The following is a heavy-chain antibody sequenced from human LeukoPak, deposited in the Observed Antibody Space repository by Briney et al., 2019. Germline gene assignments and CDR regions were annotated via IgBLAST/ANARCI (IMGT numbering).Heavy chain of an antibody. V-gene: IGHV3-23*01. Sequence: GGSLRLSCAASGFTFTTYGMNWIRQAPGKGLEWVSGVIPSGASTYYADSVKGRFTISRDNSKNTLYLLMNSLRAEDTAVYYCANDLRWGSFDIRGQGTLVTVSS. J-gene: IGHJ3*02. D-gene: IGHD1-26*01. CDR2: VIPSGAST. CDR3: ANDLRWGSFDI. CDR1: GFTFTTYG.